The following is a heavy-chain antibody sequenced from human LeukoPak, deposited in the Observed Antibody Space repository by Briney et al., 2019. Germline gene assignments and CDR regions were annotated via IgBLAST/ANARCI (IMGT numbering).Heavy chain of an antibody. CDR2: IIAYNGNT. J-gene: IGHJ6*02. D-gene: IGHD5/OR15-5a*01. CDR1: VYTFTSYG. Sequence: ASVKVSCKASVYTFTSYGISWVRQAPGQGLGWMGWIIAYNGNTNSAQKLQGSVTMTTDTSPSTPYMELRSLRSDDTAVYYCARDLQDKVWLGAVYYYYGMDVWGQGTTVTVSS. V-gene: IGHV1-18*01. CDR3: ARDLQDKVWLGAVYYYYGMDV.